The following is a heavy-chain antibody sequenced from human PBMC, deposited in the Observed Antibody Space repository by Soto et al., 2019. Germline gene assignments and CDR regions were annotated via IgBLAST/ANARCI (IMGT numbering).Heavy chain of an antibody. CDR1: GGSISSSSYY. D-gene: IGHD2-2*02. CDR2: IYSGGST. V-gene: IGHV4-39*01. CDR3: ARHPAISSTYFYGMDV. Sequence: SETLSLTCTVSGGSISSSSYYWGWIRQPPGKGLEWIGTIYSGGSTYYNPSLKSRVTISVDTSKNQFSLKLSSVTAADTAVYYCARHPAISSTYFYGMDVWGQGTTVTVSS. J-gene: IGHJ6*02.